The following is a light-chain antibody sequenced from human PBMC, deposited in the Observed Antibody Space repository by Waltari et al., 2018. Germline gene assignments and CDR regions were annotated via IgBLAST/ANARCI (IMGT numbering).Light chain of an antibody. V-gene: IGLV8-61*01. CDR1: SGSVSTSYY. CDR3: VLYMGSGTVV. J-gene: IGLJ2*01. Sequence: QTVVTQEPSFSVSPGGTVTLTCGLRSGSVSTSYYPIWYQQTPGQAPRTLIYSTNTRSSGVPDRFSGSILGNKAALTITGAQADDESDYYCVLYMGSGTVVFGGGTKLTVL. CDR2: STN.